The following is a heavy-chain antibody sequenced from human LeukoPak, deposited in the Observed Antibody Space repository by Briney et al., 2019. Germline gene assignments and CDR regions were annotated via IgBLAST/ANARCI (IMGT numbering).Heavy chain of an antibody. CDR1: GFTFSSYA. V-gene: IGHV3-23*01. J-gene: IGHJ4*02. D-gene: IGHD1-14*01. CDR3: AKGPNRVAAAGTPDY. Sequence: GGSLRLSCAASGFTFSSYAMSWVRQAPGKGLEWVSAISESGGGTYYTDSVKGRFTISSANSKNTLYLQMNSLRADDTAVYYCAKGPNRVAAAGTPDYWGQGTLVIVSS. CDR2: ISESGGGT.